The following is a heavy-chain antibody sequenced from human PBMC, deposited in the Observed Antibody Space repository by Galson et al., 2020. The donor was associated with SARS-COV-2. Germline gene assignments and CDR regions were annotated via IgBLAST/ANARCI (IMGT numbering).Heavy chain of an antibody. V-gene: IGHV2-5*02. CDR2: IYWDDDP. D-gene: IGHD2-8*01. CDR3: AHGLGVLMIGGKGAFDI. J-gene: IGHJ3*02. CDR1: GFSLTASGEG. Sequence: GPTLVKPPHTLTLNCTFSGFSLTASGEGVGWIRQPPGKPLEWLALIYWDDDPRYSPSLKGRLNITKDSYQSQVVLTVTNVDPMDTATYYSAHGLGVLMIGGKGAFDIWGPGTTVTVAS.